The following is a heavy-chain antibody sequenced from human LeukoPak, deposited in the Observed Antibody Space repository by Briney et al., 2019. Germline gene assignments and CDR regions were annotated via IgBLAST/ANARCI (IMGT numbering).Heavy chain of an antibody. CDR2: ISLDGYKK. Sequence: PGRSLRLSCVASGFTFSTYGMHWIRQAPGKGLEWVAVISLDGYKKYYADSVKVRFTVSRDNSKNTLYLQMNSLRAEDTAAYFCAKDGDFWSNSKSNNYFDYWGQGTLVTVSS. D-gene: IGHD3-3*01. CDR3: AKDGDFWSNSKSNNYFDY. V-gene: IGHV3-30*18. J-gene: IGHJ4*02. CDR1: GFTFSTYG.